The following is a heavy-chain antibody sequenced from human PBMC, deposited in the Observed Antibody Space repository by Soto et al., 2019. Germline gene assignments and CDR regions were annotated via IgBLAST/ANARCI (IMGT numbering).Heavy chain of an antibody. V-gene: IGHV3-23*01. CDR1: GFTFSSYA. CDR2: ISAAGGST. J-gene: IGHJ5*02. D-gene: IGHD1-20*01. Sequence: PGGSLRLSCAASGFTFSSYAMTWVRQAPGKGLEWVSGISAAGGSTYYADSVKGRFTISRDNSKNTLYLQMNNLRAEDTAVYYCGKDLGIPSPSRIKWFDPWGQGTLVTVSS. CDR3: GKDLGIPSPSRIKWFDP.